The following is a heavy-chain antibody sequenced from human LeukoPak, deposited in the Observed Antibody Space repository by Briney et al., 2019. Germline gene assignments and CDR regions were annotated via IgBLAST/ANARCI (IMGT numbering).Heavy chain of an antibody. CDR3: ARSNNDGDYLGVGFDY. Sequence: ASVKVSCKASGYTFSSYAMNWVRQAPGQGLEWMGWINTNTGNPTYAQGFTGRFVFSLDTSVSTAYLQMSSLQAQDTAVYYCARSNNDGDYLGVGFDYWGQGTLVTVSS. J-gene: IGHJ4*02. D-gene: IGHD4-17*01. CDR1: GYTFSSYA. V-gene: IGHV7-4-1*02. CDR2: INTNTGNP.